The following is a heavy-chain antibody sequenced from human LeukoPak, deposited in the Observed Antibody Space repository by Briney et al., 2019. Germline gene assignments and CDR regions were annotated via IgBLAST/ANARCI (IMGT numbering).Heavy chain of an antibody. CDR3: ASSSGSYIYGYLFHY. Sequence: SQTLSLTCTVSGVSISSGDYYWRWLRQPPGKGREGSEYIYYSESTYYNPSLKSRFTISVDTSKNLFSLKLSSVTAADTAVYYCASSSGSYIYGYLFHYWGQGTLVTVSS. J-gene: IGHJ4*02. D-gene: IGHD5-18*01. CDR2: IYYSEST. CDR1: GVSISSGDYY. V-gene: IGHV4-30-4*01.